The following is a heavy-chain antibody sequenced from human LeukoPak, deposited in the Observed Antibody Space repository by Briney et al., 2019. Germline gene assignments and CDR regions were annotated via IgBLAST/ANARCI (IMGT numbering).Heavy chain of an antibody. Sequence: ASVKVSCKASGYTFTSYYMHWVRQAPGQGLEWMGIINPSGGSTSYAQKFQGRVTMTRDTSTSTVYMELNSLRAEDTAVYYCASTGITMFPIIWGQGTMVTVSS. D-gene: IGHD3-10*02. J-gene: IGHJ3*02. CDR2: INPSGGST. V-gene: IGHV1-46*01. CDR1: GYTFTSYY. CDR3: ASTGITMFPII.